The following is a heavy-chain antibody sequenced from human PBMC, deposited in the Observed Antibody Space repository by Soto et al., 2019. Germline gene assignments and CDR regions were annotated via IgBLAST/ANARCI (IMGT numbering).Heavy chain of an antibody. CDR2: IYYSGST. V-gene: IGHV4-30-4*01. J-gene: IGHJ4*02. Sequence: QVQLQESGPGLVKPSQTLSLTCTVSGGSISSGDYYWSWIRQPPGKGLEWIGYIYYSGSTYYNPSLKSRVTVSVDTSRNTFSLKLSSVTAADTAVYYCASNSYVYTFYDYWGQGTLVTVSS. CDR3: ASNSYVYTFYDY. CDR1: GGSISSGDYY. D-gene: IGHD5-18*01.